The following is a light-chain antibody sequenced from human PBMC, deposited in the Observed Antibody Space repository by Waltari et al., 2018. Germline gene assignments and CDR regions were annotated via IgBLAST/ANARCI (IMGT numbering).Light chain of an antibody. CDR3: QQSYNTFAFT. V-gene: IGKV1-39*01. J-gene: IGKJ4*01. CDR2: AAS. Sequence: DYQITQSPSSLSASVGATDTITSRASQSIYNYLNGYQQRPGKAPKLLISAASTLQSGVPSRFSGSGSGTDFTLTISSLQPEDFATYYCQQSYNTFAFTFGGGTTVDIK. CDR1: QSIYNY.